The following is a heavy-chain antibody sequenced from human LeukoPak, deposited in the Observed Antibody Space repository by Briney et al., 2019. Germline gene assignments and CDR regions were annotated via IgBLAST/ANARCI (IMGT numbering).Heavy chain of an antibody. CDR3: ARQGIGAVDY. CDR1: GYSFTDYL. CDR2: INPSSGGT. Sequence: ASVTVSCTASGYSFTDYLMHWVRQAPGQGLEWIGRINPSSGGTNYGQKFQGRVTMTRDTSITTAYMEVSRLTSDDTAVYYCARQGIGAVDYWGQGTLVTVSS. V-gene: IGHV1-2*06. J-gene: IGHJ4*02. D-gene: IGHD1-26*01.